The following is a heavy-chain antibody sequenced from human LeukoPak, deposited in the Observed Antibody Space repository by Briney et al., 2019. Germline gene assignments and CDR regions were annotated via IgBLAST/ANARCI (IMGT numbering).Heavy chain of an antibody. CDR3: ARCYYYDNSGYYRGVDY. D-gene: IGHD3-22*01. CDR1: GGSINSGSYY. Sequence: SETLSLTCTVSGGSINSGSYYWSWIRQPAGKGLEWIGRIYTSGSTNYNPSLKSRVIISVDTSKNQFSLKLSSVTAADTAIYYCARCYYYDNSGYYRGVDYWGQGTLVTVSS. V-gene: IGHV4-61*02. CDR2: IYTSGST. J-gene: IGHJ4*02.